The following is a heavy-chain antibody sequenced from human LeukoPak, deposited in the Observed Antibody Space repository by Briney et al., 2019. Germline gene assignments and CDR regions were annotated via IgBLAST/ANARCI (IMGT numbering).Heavy chain of an antibody. Sequence: GGSLRLSCAESGFSVSSNYPCWVRPAPGKGLEWVSVIYSGGSTYYADSVKGRFTISRDNSKNTLILQMNSLRAEDAAVYYCARGDSSDNWGQGTLVTVSS. J-gene: IGHJ4*02. CDR1: GFSVSSNY. D-gene: IGHD2-21*01. CDR2: IYSGGST. V-gene: IGHV3-66*01. CDR3: ARGDSSDN.